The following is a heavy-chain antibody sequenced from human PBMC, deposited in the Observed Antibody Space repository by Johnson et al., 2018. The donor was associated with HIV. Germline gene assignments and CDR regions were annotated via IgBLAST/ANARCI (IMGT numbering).Heavy chain of an antibody. D-gene: IGHD1-26*01. V-gene: IGHV3-7*04. CDR1: GFTFSRYW. CDR2: IKQDGSEK. Sequence: VQLVESGGGLVQPGGSLRLSCAASGFTFSRYWMSWVRQAPGKGLEWVANIKQDGSEKYYVDSMKGRFTISRDNAKNTVYLQMISLRAEDMAVDYCARSRWADDAFDGWGQGTMVTVSS. CDR3: ARSRWADDAFDG. J-gene: IGHJ3*01.